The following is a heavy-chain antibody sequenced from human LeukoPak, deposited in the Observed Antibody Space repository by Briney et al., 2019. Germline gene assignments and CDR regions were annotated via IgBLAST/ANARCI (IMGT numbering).Heavy chain of an antibody. D-gene: IGHD5-12*01. CDR3: ARSSGYGTFDY. CDR2: IYYSGST. Sequence: PSETLSLTCTVSGGSISSGDYYWSWIRQPPGKGLEWIGYIYYSGSTYYNPSLKSRVTISVDTSKNQFSLKLSSVTDADTAVYYCARSSGYGTFDYWGQGTLVTVSS. CDR1: GGSISSGDYY. J-gene: IGHJ4*02. V-gene: IGHV4-30-4*01.